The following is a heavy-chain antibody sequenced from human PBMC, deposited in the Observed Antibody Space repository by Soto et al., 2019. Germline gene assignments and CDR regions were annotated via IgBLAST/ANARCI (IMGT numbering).Heavy chain of an antibody. Sequence: GESLKISCAASGFTFSNAWMNWVRQAPGKGLEWVGRIKSKTDGGTTDYAAPVKGRFTISRDDSKNTLYLQMNSLKTEDTAVYYCTTEYYYGSGIKVPYYYGMDVWGQGTTVTVSS. D-gene: IGHD3-10*01. J-gene: IGHJ6*02. CDR1: GFTFSNAW. V-gene: IGHV3-15*07. CDR3: TTEYYYGSGIKVPYYYGMDV. CDR2: IKSKTDGGTT.